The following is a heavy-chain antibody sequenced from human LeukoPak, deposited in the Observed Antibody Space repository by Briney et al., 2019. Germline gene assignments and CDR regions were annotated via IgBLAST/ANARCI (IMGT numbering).Heavy chain of an antibody. V-gene: IGHV1-69*13. CDR2: FIPIFGTA. CDR3: ARDGMSGSYLGVDY. Sequence: SVKVSCKASGGTFSSYAISWVRQAPGQGLEWMGGFIPIFGTADYAQKFQGRVTITADESTSTAYMELSSLRSEDTAVYYCARDGMSGSYLGVDYWGQGTLVTVSS. D-gene: IGHD1-26*01. CDR1: GGTFSSYA. J-gene: IGHJ4*02.